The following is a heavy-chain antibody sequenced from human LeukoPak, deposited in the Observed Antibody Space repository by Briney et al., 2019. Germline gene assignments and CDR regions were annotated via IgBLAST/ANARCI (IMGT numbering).Heavy chain of an antibody. CDR1: GFTFSRYW. D-gene: IGHD3-3*01. J-gene: IGHJ4*02. CDR3: AKGKDYDFWSGYFLN. CDR2: INQDETAK. V-gene: IGHV3-7*03. Sequence: AGGSLRLSCAASGFTFSRYWMSWVRQAPGKGLEWVASINQDETAKLYVDSVKGRFTISRDNSKNSLYLQMNSLRAEDTALYYCAKGKDYDFWSGYFLNWGQGTLVTVSS.